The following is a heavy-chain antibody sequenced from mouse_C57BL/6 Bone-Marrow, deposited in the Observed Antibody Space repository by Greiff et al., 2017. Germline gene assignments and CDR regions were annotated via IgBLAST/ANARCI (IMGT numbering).Heavy chain of an antibody. CDR1: GYTFTSYG. J-gene: IGHJ4*01. CDR2: IYPRSGNT. Sequence: VQLQQSGAELARPGASVKLSCKASGYTFTSYGISWVKQRPGQGLEWIGEIYPRSGNTYYNEKFKGKATLTADKSSSTAYMELRSLTSEDSAVYFCARHHDMDYWGKGTSVTVSS. CDR3: ARHHDMDY. V-gene: IGHV1-81*01.